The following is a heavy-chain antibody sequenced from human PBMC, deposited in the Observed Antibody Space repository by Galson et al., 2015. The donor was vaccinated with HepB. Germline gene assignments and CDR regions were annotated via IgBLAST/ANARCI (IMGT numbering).Heavy chain of an antibody. CDR1: GNTFTSNV. V-gene: IGHV1-3*01. J-gene: IGHJ3*02. D-gene: IGHD1-7*01. CDR2: IKAGNGNT. CDR3: AREMGTYAFDI. Sequence: SVKVSCKASGNTFTSNVLHWVRQAPGQRLEWMGWIKAGNGNTKYSENFQDRVTITRDTSASTAYMELSRLRSEDTAVYYCAREMGTYAFDIWGQGTMVTVSS.